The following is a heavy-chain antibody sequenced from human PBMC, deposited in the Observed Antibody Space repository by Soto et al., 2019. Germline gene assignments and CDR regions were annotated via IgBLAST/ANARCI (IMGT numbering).Heavy chain of an antibody. Sequence: ASVKVSCKVSGYTLTELSMHWVRQAPGKGLEWMGGFDPEDGETIYAQKFQGRVTMTRNTSISTAYMELSSLRSEDTAVYYCARVSCSGGSCYSATVDYYYYGMDVWGQGTTVTVSS. V-gene: IGHV1-24*01. J-gene: IGHJ6*02. CDR1: GYTLTELS. D-gene: IGHD2-15*01. CDR3: ARVSCSGGSCYSATVDYYYYGMDV. CDR2: FDPEDGET.